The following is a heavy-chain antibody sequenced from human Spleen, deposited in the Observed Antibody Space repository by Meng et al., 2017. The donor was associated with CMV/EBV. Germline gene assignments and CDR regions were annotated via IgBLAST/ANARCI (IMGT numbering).Heavy chain of an antibody. V-gene: IGHV3-21*01. CDR3: AKGPTDFWSGYYIVS. D-gene: IGHD3-3*01. CDR2: ISTNSDYT. CDR1: GFTFDIYS. Sequence: GESLKISCAASGFTFDIYSMNWVRQAPGKGLEWVSSISTNSDYTYYADSVKGRFTISRDNSKNTLYLQMNSLRAEDTAVYYCAKGPTDFWSGYYIVSWGQGTLVTVSS. J-gene: IGHJ5*02.